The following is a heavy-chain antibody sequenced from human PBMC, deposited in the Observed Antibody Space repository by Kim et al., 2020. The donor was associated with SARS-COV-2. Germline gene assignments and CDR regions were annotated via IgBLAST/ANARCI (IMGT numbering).Heavy chain of an antibody. D-gene: IGHD2-2*01. J-gene: IGHJ6*02. Sequence: GGSLRLSCAASGFTFSSYAMHWVRQAPGKGLEWVAVISYDGSNKYYADSVKGRFTISRDNSKNTLYLQMNSLRAEDTAVYYCARGPVVVVPAAIYYYGMDVWGQGTTVTVSS. CDR3: ARGPVVVVPAAIYYYGMDV. V-gene: IGHV3-30*04. CDR1: GFTFSSYA. CDR2: ISYDGSNK.